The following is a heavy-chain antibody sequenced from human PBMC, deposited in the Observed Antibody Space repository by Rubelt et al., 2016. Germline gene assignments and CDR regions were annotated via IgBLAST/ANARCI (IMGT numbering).Heavy chain of an antibody. D-gene: IGHD6-6*01. CDR3: ARETLSYAFDI. CDR1: GGSFSGYY. V-gene: IGHV4-34*01. J-gene: IGHJ3*02. Sequence: QVQLQQWGAGLLKPSETLSLTCAVYGGSFSGYYWSWIRQPPGKGLEWIGEINHRGGTNYNPSLKSLVTISVDTSKNQFARRLSSVTAADTAVYYCARETLSYAFDIWGQGTMVTVSS. CDR2: INHRGGT.